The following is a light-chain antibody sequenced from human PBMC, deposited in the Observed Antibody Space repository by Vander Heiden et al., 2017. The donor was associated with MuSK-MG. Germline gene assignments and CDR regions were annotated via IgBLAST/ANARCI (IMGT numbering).Light chain of an antibody. CDR3: QIWDSSNDHPV. CDR2: DDT. CDR1: NIGGKS. V-gene: IGLV3-21*02. J-gene: IGLJ3*02. Sequence: SYVLTQPPSVSVPPGQTATITCGGSNIGGKSVQWYQQKPGQAPVVAVYDDTNRPAGIPERCSGANSGNTATLTISRVEAGDEADYYCQIWDSSNDHPVFGGGTKLTVL.